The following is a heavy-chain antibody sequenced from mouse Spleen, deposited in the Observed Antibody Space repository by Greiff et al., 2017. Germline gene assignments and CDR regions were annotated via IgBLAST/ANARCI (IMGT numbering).Heavy chain of an antibody. D-gene: IGHD2-4*01. CDR2: ISSGGGNT. V-gene: IGHV5-9*01. Sequence: DVMLVESGGGLVKLGGSLKLSCAASGFTFSSYAMSWVRQTPEKRLEWVATISSGGGNTYYPDSVKGRFTISRDNAKNTLYLQMSSLKSEGTAMYYCAPYDYDGAWFAYWGQGTLVTVSA. CDR3: APYDYDGAWFAY. CDR1: GFTFSSYA. J-gene: IGHJ3*01.